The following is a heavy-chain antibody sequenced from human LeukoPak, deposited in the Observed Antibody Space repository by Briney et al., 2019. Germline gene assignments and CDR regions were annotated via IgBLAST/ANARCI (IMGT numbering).Heavy chain of an antibody. Sequence: GASVKVSCKAYEYTFTSYSMNWVRQAPGQGLEWMGWINTKTGNPAYAQGFTGRFVFSLDTSVSTAYLQISSLKVEDTAVYYCAQDTSTDVFNYWGQGTLVTVSS. J-gene: IGHJ4*02. CDR3: AQDTSTDVFNY. CDR2: INTKTGNP. D-gene: IGHD5-18*01. CDR1: EYTFTSYS. V-gene: IGHV7-4-1*02.